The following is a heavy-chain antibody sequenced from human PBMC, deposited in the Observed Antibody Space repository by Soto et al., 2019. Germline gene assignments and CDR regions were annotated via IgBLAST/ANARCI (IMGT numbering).Heavy chain of an antibody. Sequence: QLLLVESGSGLVRPSEALSLSCNVSGGSLSVGGCSWAWIRLPVGKGLEWIGYIFDTGNTYFSASLKSRRSMSGDTSRNQFSMQLASVTAADTAMYYCACLNGYNRYFDHWGRGTLVTVSS. V-gene: IGHV4-30-2*01. J-gene: IGHJ2*01. D-gene: IGHD5-12*01. CDR3: ACLNGYNRYFDH. CDR1: GGSLSVGGCS. CDR2: IFDTGNT.